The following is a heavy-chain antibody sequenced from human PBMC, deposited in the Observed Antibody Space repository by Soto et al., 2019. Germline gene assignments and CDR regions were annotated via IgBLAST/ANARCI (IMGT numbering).Heavy chain of an antibody. CDR3: ARSIAAARWNWFDP. CDR2: IDWDDDK. CDR1: GFSLSTSGMC. Sequence: GPTLVNPTQTLTLTCTFSGFSLSTSGMCVSWIRQPPGKALEWLALIDWDDDKYYSTSLKTRLTISKDTSKNQVVLTMTNMDPVDTATYYCARSIAAARWNWFDPWGQGTLVTVSS. D-gene: IGHD6-13*01. J-gene: IGHJ5*02. V-gene: IGHV2-70*01.